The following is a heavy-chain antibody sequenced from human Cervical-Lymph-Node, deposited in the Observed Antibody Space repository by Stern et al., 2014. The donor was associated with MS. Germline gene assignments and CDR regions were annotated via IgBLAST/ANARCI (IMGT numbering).Heavy chain of an antibody. CDR1: GFTFSHYT. V-gene: IGHV3-21*06. D-gene: IGHD3-10*01. J-gene: IGHJ4*02. CDR3: VRGGGVEADY. CDR2: ISRNTNFI. Sequence: EVQLVESGGGLVKPGGSLRISCAASGFTFSHYTMIWVRQAPGKGLEWVSSISRNTNFIYYADSVEGRFTISRDNANNSLYLQMNSLRTEDTAVYYCVRGGGVEADYWGQGTLVTVSS.